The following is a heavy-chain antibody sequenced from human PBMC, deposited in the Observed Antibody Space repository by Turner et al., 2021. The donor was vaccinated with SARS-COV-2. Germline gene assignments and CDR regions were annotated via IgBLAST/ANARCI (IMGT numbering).Heavy chain of an antibody. Sequence: QLQLQESGPGLVKPSETLSLTCTVSGGSISSTTYYWGWIRQPPGKGLEWIGTIYYSGSTYYNPSLKSRVTISVDTSKNQFSLRLNSVTAADTAVYYCAREIDDYVWGSYRRGYWGQGTLVTVSS. D-gene: IGHD3-16*02. V-gene: IGHV4-39*02. CDR1: GGSISSTTYY. J-gene: IGHJ4*02. CDR2: IYYSGST. CDR3: AREIDDYVWGSYRRGY.